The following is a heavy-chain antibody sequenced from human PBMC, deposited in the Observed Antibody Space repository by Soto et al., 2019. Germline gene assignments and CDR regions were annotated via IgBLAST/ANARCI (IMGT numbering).Heavy chain of an antibody. J-gene: IGHJ4*02. V-gene: IGHV3-48*02. CDR1: GFSFGGYN. CDR2: ITSGLTT. D-gene: IGHD3-16*01. Sequence: EVQLVEPGGGLVQPGGPLRLSCAASGFSFGGYNMNWVRQAPGKGLEWVSHITSGLTTHYADFVQGRFTISRDNAKNSLYLEMNDLRDEDTAVYYCARDTSHGVTIGGLDSWGQGTLVTVSS. CDR3: ARDTSHGVTIGGLDS.